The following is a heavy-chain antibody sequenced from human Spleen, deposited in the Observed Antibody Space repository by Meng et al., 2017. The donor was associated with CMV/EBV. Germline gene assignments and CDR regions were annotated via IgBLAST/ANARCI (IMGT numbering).Heavy chain of an antibody. V-gene: IGHV2-5*02. CDR3: AHRLHYDFWSGYFDY. CDR2: IYWDDDK. J-gene: IGHJ4*02. D-gene: IGHD3-3*01. Sequence: HNTLKESCPTLVKPTQPLTLTCTFSGFPLSTRGVGVGWIRQPPGKALEWLALIYWDDDKRYSPSLKSRLTITKDTSKNQVVLTMTNMDPVDTATYYCAHRLHYDFWSGYFDYWGQGTLVTVSS. CDR1: GFPLSTRGVG.